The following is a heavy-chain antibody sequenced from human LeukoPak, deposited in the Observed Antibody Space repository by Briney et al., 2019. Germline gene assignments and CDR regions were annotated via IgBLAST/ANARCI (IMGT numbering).Heavy chain of an antibody. CDR3: ARHLYYGSGSYYKLGGFDP. D-gene: IGHD3-10*01. V-gene: IGHV3-21*01. Sequence: PGGSLRLSCAASGFTFSSYSMNWVRQAPGKGLEWVSSISSSSSYIYYADSVKGRFTISRDNAKNSLSLQMNSLRAEDTAVYYCARHLYYGSGSYYKLGGFDPWGQGTLVTVSS. CDR1: GFTFSSYS. J-gene: IGHJ5*02. CDR2: ISSSSSYI.